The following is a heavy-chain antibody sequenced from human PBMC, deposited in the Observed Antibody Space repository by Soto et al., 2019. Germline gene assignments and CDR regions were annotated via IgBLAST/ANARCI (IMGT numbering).Heavy chain of an antibody. CDR3: SRIAVSGPITGFDY. Sequence: QLQLQESGPRLVKPSETLSLTCTVSGGSISNSSYLWGWIRQPPGKGLQWIGSVSYSGSTYYNPSLKSRVTISVDTSKTQSSLRLSSVTAADTAVYYCSRIAVSGPITGFDYWGQGVLVTVSS. CDR1: GGSISNSSYL. J-gene: IGHJ4*02. CDR2: VSYSGST. V-gene: IGHV4-39*01. D-gene: IGHD6-19*01.